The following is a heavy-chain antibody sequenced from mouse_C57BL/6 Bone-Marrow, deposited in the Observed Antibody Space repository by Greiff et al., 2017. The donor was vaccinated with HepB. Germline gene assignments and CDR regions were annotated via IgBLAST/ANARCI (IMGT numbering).Heavy chain of an antibody. D-gene: IGHD1-3*01. CDR1: GFTFSDYG. Sequence: EVQVVESGGGLVKPGGSLKLSCAASGFTFSDYGMHWVRQAPEKGLEWVAYISSSRSTIYYADTVKGRITISRDNAKNTLFLQMTSLRSEDTAMYYCARRGYKPRAMDYWGQGTSVTVSS. CDR3: ARRGYKPRAMDY. J-gene: IGHJ4*01. CDR2: ISSSRSTI. V-gene: IGHV5-17*01.